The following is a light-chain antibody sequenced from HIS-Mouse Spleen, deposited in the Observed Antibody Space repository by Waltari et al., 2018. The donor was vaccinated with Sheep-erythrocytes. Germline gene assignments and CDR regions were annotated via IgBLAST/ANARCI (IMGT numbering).Light chain of an antibody. CDR2: SNN. Sequence: QSVLTQPPSASGTPGQRVPIPCSGSSPNIGRNTVNWYQQLPGTAPKLLIYSNNRRPSGVPDRFSGSKSGTSASLAISGLQSEDEADYYCAAWDDSLNGVVFGGGTKLTVL. V-gene: IGLV1-44*01. J-gene: IGLJ2*01. CDR3: AAWDDSLNGVV. CDR1: SPNIGRNT.